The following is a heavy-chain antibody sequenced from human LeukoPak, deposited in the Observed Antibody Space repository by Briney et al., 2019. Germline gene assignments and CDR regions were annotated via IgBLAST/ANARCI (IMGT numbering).Heavy chain of an antibody. V-gene: IGHV4-59*08. J-gene: IGHJ4*02. CDR3: ARGNRGVLRYFDWFPDFHY. CDR2: IYYSGST. D-gene: IGHD3-9*01. CDR1: GGSISSYY. Sequence: SETLSLTCTVSGGSISSYYWSWIRQPPGKGLEWIGYIYYSGSTNYNPSLKSRVTISVDTSKNQFSLKLSSVTAADTAVYYCARGNRGVLRYFDWFPDFHYSGQQCLVTLSS.